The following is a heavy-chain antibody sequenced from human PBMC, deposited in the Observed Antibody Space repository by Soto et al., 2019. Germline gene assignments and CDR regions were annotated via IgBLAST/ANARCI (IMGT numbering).Heavy chain of an antibody. J-gene: IGHJ4*02. CDR1: GYTFTICG. Sequence: SVKVSCKAAGYTFTICGISWVRQAPGQGLEWMGRIIPIFGTANYAQKFQGRVTITADESTSTAYMELSSLRSEDTAVYYCARDEYSSSSLLEYYFDYWGQGTLVTVSS. V-gene: IGHV1-69*13. CDR3: ARDEYSSSSLLEYYFDY. D-gene: IGHD6-6*01. CDR2: IIPIFGTA.